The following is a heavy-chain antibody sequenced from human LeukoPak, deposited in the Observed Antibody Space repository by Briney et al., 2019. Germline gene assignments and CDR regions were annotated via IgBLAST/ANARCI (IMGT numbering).Heavy chain of an antibody. CDR2: LYIGGNT. CDR1: GFTFSSYA. D-gene: IGHD5-18*01. J-gene: IGHJ4*02. V-gene: IGHV3-23*05. Sequence: GGSLRLSCAASGFTFSSYAMTWVRQAPGKGLEWVSALYIGGNTYYADSVRGRFTISRDNSKNTLYLQMNSLRAEDTAIYYCMTAAGYNFGQYWGQGTLVTVSS. CDR3: MTAAGYNFGQY.